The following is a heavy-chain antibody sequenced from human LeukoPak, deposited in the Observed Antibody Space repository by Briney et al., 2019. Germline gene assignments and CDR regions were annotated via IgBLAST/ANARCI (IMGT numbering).Heavy chain of an antibody. V-gene: IGHV1-2*02. CDR3: ARVDWDLVGGGFDY. Sequence: ASVKVSCKASGYTFTGYYMHRVRQAPGQGLEWMGWINPNNGGTKYAQKFQDRVSMTRDTSISTAYMELSRLRFDDTAVYYCARVDWDLVGGGFDYWGQGTLVTVSS. CDR2: INPNNGGT. CDR1: GYTFTGYY. D-gene: IGHD3/OR15-3a*01. J-gene: IGHJ4*02.